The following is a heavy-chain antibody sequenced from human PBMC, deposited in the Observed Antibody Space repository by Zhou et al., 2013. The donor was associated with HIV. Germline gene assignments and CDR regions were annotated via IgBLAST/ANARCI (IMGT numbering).Heavy chain of an antibody. D-gene: IGHD3-16*01. CDR2: TIPIFGPT. CDR3: ARDYKGLGIYSGMDV. V-gene: IGHV1-69*12. Sequence: QVQVVQSGAEVKKPGSSVKVSCKVSGGTFTRYAIHWVRQAPGQGLEWMGRTIPIFGPTNYAQKFQGRVTITADESTNTAYMELSSLKSEDTAVYYCARDYKGLGIYSGMDVWGQGDHSHRLF. CDR1: GGTFTRYA. J-gene: IGHJ6*02.